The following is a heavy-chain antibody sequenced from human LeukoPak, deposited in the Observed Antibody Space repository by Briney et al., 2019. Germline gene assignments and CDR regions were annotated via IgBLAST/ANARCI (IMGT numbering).Heavy chain of an antibody. CDR3: ARNWGASGSYYFEGPQLHDY. J-gene: IGHJ4*02. CDR2: ISSSSSTI. Sequence: GGPLRLSCAASGFTFSSYSMNWVRQAPGKGLEWVSYISSSSSTIYYADSVKGRFTISRDNAKNSLYLQMNSLRAEDTAVYYCARNWGASGSYYFEGPQLHDYWGQGTLVTVSS. D-gene: IGHD1-26*01. CDR1: GFTFSSYS. V-gene: IGHV3-48*04.